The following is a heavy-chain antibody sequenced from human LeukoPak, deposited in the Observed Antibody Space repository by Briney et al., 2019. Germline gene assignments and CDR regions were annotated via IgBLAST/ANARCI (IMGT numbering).Heavy chain of an antibody. CDR1: GYSISSGYY. CDR2: IYTSGST. Sequence: KPSETLSLTCTVSGYSISSGYYWGWIRQPAGKGLEWIGRIYTSGSTNYNPSLKSRVTISVDTSKNQFSLKLSSVTAADTAVYYCATQGLSIAARLGAFDIWGQGTMVTVSS. J-gene: IGHJ3*02. CDR3: ATQGLSIAARLGAFDI. D-gene: IGHD6-6*01. V-gene: IGHV4-61*02.